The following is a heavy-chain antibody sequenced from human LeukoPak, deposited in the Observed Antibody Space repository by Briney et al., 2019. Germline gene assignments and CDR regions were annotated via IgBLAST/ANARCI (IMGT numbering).Heavy chain of an antibody. J-gene: IGHJ3*02. CDR3: AREMTYGSSAFDI. Sequence: PGGSLRLSCAASGFTFNSYSMNWVRQAPGKGLEWVSCISSSSSYIYYADSVKGRFTIYRDNAKKSLYLQLNSLRAEDTAVYYCAREMTYGSSAFDIWGQGTTVIVSS. CDR2: ISSSSSYI. CDR1: GFTFNSYS. V-gene: IGHV3-21*01. D-gene: IGHD6-6*01.